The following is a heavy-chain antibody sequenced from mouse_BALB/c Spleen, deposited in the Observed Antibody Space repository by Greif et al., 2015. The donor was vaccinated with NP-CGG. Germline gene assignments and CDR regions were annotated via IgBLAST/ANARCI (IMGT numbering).Heavy chain of an antibody. V-gene: IGHV7-1*02. J-gene: IGHJ1*01. CDR2: SRNKANDYTT. Sequence: EVKLVESGEGLVQPGGSLRLSCATSGFTFSDFYMEWVRQPPGKRLEWIAASRNKANDYTTEYSASVKGRFIVSRDTSQIILYRPIMALRAEDPAFFYCARYAGLRGFFGFWGAVTSAPVSS. D-gene: IGHD2-2*01. CDR1: GFTFSDFY. CDR3: ARYAGLRGFFGF.